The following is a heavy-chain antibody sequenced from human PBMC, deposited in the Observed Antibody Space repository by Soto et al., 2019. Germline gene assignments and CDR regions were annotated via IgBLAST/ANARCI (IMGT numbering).Heavy chain of an antibody. CDR3: LTDHSDANYPTGFAS. J-gene: IGHJ4*02. D-gene: IGHD2-8*01. CDR2: ISAYNGNT. Sequence: SSVKVCCEDFGYSFTSDAISWVRQAPGQGLEWMGWISAYNGNTNYAQKLQGRVTMTTDRSTSTAYIELSRLRSDDTAVYDCLTDHSDANYPTGFASGGQGPLVPAS. CDR1: GYSFTSDA. V-gene: IGHV1-18*01.